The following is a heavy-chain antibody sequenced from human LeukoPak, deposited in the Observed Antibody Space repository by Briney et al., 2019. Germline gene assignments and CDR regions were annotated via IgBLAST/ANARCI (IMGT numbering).Heavy chain of an antibody. CDR3: ARAGGVWGSYRYYDY. J-gene: IGHJ4*02. CDR1: GFTFSSYA. Sequence: GGSLRLSCAASGFTFSSYAMHWVRQAPGRGLEYVPAISSNGGSTYYANSVKGRFTISRDNSKNTLYLQMGSLRAEDMAVYYCARAGGVWGSYRYYDYWGQGTLVTVSS. D-gene: IGHD3-16*02. CDR2: ISSNGGST. V-gene: IGHV3-64*01.